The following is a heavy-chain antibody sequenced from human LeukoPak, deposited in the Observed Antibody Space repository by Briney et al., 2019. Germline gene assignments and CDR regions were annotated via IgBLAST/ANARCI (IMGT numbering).Heavy chain of an antibody. Sequence: GGSLRLSCAASGFTFSNYDMNWVRQAPGKGLVWVSYISGSSSTMYYADSVRGRFTISRDNAKNSLYLQMNSLRAEDTAVYYCARPLNTIFGVWDYYYMDVWGKGTTVTVSS. CDR2: ISGSSSTM. D-gene: IGHD3-3*01. CDR1: GFTFSNYD. V-gene: IGHV3-48*01. CDR3: ARPLNTIFGVWDYYYMDV. J-gene: IGHJ6*03.